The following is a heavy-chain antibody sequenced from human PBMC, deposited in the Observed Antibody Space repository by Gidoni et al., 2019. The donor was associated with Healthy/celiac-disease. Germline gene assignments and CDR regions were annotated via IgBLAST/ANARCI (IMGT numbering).Heavy chain of an antibody. V-gene: IGHV3-21*01. D-gene: IGHD3-10*01. CDR3: AGTYYYGSEPHDY. CDR2: ISSSSSYI. J-gene: IGHJ4*02. Sequence: GFTFSSYSMNWVRQAPGKGLEWVSSISSSSSYIYYADSVKGRFTISRDNAKNSLYLQMNSLRAEDTAVYYCAGTYYYGSEPHDYWGQGTLVTVSS. CDR1: GFTFSSYS.